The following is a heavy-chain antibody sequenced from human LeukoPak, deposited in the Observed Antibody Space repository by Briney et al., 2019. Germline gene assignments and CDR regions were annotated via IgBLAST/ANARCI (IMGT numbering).Heavy chain of an antibody. Sequence: PGGSLRLSCAASGFTFTTNAMSWVRQAPGKGLEWVSAISGRTGATYYADSEKGRFAFSRDNSKSTLYLQMDSLRAEDTAVYYCAKCGNSGCHLIDYWGQGTLVTVSS. CDR3: AKCGNSGCHLIDY. V-gene: IGHV3-23*01. D-gene: IGHD5-12*01. CDR2: ISGRTGAT. CDR1: GFTFTTNA. J-gene: IGHJ4*02.